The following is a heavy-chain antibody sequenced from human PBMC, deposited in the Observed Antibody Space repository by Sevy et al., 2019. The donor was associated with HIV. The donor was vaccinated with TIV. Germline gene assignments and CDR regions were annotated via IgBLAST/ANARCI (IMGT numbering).Heavy chain of an antibody. CDR1: GYTFSSYG. Sequence: ASVKVSCKASGYTFSSYGINWVRQAPGQGLEWMGWISGFNNNKKYAQKLQGRVTMTTDTSTSTAYLELRSLISDETAVDYDARGISVVPNTEVWFDPWGQGTLVTVSS. V-gene: IGHV1-18*01. CDR2: ISGFNNNK. J-gene: IGHJ5*02. CDR3: ARGISVVPNTEVWFDP. D-gene: IGHD6-19*01.